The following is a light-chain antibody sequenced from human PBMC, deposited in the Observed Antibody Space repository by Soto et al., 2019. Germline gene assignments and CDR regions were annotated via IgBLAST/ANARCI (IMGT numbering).Light chain of an antibody. V-gene: IGLV4-69*01. CDR1: SGHSSYA. Sequence: QPVLTQSPSASASLGASVKLTCTLSSGHSSYAIAWHQKQPGKGPRYLMDLNNDGSHTKGDGIPDRFSGSSSGADRFLIISSLQSEDEADYYCQTWGTGFQCFGGGTKLTVL. J-gene: IGLJ2*01. CDR3: QTWGTGFQC. CDR2: LNNDGSH.